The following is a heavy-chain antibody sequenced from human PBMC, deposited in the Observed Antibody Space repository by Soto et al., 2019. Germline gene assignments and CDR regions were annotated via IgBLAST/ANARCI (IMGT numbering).Heavy chain of an antibody. D-gene: IGHD2-15*01. CDR3: ARDQAWARGVVAAKQNYYYDMDV. Sequence: ASVKVSCKASGGTFSSYTISWVRQAPGQGLEWMGRIIPILGIANYAQKFQDRVTITADKSTSTAYMGLSSLKSEDTAVYYCARDQAWARGVVAAKQNYYYDMDVWGKGTTVTVSS. J-gene: IGHJ6*03. CDR1: GGTFSSYT. CDR2: IIPILGIA. V-gene: IGHV1-69*04.